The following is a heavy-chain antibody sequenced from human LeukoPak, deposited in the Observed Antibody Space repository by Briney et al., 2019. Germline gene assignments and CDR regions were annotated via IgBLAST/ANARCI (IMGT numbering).Heavy chain of an antibody. CDR2: IHYGGTT. D-gene: IGHD2-21*02. V-gene: IGHV4-39*02. CDR1: GDSISSGDYY. Sequence: SETLSLTCTVSGDSISSGDYYWSWIRQPPGKGLEWIGSIHYGGTTHYNPSLQSRVTISADTSKNQFALDLRSVTAADTAVYYCTRDIGDFVSDFWGQGTLVTVSS. CDR3: TRDIGDFVSDF. J-gene: IGHJ4*02.